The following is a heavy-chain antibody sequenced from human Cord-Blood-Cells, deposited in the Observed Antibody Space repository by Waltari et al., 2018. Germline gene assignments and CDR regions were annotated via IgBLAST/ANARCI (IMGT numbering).Heavy chain of an antibody. Sequence: EVQLLESGGGLVQPGGSLRLSCAASGFTFSGYAMSWVRQAPGKGLEWVSAISGSGGSTYFADTVKGRFTISRDNSKNTLYLQMNSLRAEDTAVYYCAKEKNPFHQFDYWGQGTLVTVSS. CDR2: ISGSGGST. CDR3: AKEKNPFHQFDY. V-gene: IGHV3-23*01. CDR1: GFTFSGYA. J-gene: IGHJ4*02.